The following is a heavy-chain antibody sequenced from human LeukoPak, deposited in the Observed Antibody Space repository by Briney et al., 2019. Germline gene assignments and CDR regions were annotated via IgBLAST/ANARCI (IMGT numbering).Heavy chain of an antibody. J-gene: IGHJ2*01. V-gene: IGHV3-74*01. Sequence: GGSLRLSCAVSGLTFSNYWMHWVRQAPGKGLVWVARISNDGTSTSYADSVKGRFTISRDNAKNTLYLQMNSLRAEDTAVYYCARDYFSRAALLGYFDLWGRGTLVTVSS. CDR3: ARDYFSRAALLGYFDL. D-gene: IGHD2/OR15-2a*01. CDR2: ISNDGTST. CDR1: GLTFSNYW.